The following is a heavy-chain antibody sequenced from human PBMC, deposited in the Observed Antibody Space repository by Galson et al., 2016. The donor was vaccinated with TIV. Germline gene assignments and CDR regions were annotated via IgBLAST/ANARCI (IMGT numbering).Heavy chain of an antibody. D-gene: IGHD3-10*01. Sequence: ETLSLTCDVYGGSFTGYYWGWTRQPPRKGLEWIGEINHSGSTTHDPSLNNRLTISIDTSKNQFSLRLTSVTAADTAVFFCARSPWRSGIRGDFDIWGQGTVVTVSS. CDR3: ARSPWRSGIRGDFDI. J-gene: IGHJ3*02. CDR2: INHSGST. V-gene: IGHV4-34*01. CDR1: GGSFTGYY.